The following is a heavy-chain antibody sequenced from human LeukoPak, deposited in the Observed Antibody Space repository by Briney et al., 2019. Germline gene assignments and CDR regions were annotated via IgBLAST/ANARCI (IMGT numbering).Heavy chain of an antibody. CDR1: GGTFSSYA. D-gene: IGHD3-3*01. J-gene: IGHJ3*02. CDR3: NIWSGYCDAFDI. CDR2: IIPIFGTA. Sequence: GASVKVSCKASGGTFSSYAISWVRQAPGQGLEWMGGIIPIFGTANYAQKFQGRVTITADESTSTAYMELSSLRSEDTAVYYCNIWSGYCDAFDIWGQGTMVTVSS. V-gene: IGHV1-69*01.